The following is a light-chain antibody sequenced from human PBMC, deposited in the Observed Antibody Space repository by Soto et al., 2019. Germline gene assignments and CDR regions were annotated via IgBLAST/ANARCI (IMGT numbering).Light chain of an antibody. CDR1: QSVSKND. Sequence: EFVLTQSPDTLSLSPGERATVSCRASQSVSKNDLAWYQQRPGQAPRLVLYGASTRPTGIPDRFSGSGSGTEFTLTISRLEHEDFAVYYCHHYSRSPPYTFGQGTKLDIK. CDR3: HHYSRSPPYT. CDR2: GAS. V-gene: IGKV3-20*01. J-gene: IGKJ2*01.